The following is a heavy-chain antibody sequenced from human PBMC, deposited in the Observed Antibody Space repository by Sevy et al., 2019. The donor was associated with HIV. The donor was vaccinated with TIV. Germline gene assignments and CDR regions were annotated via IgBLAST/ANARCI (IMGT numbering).Heavy chain of an antibody. Sequence: ASVKVSCKASGYTFTSYKITWVRQAPGQGLEWMGWISAFNGDTNYAQKLQGRVTMTTDTSTTTAYMELRSLRSADTAVHYCARAYCSGGRCYSLAYWGQGTLVTVSS. CDR1: GYTFTSYK. CDR3: ARAYCSGGRCYSLAY. J-gene: IGHJ4*02. CDR2: ISAFNGDT. V-gene: IGHV1-18*01. D-gene: IGHD2-15*01.